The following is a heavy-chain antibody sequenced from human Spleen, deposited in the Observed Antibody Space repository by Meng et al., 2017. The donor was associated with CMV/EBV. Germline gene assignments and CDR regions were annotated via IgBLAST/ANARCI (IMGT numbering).Heavy chain of an antibody. J-gene: IGHJ4*02. CDR2: VNPSSGGT. CDR3: ARVSYDILTGSPTYFDY. D-gene: IGHD3-9*01. Sequence: ASVKVSCKASGYIFNGYFMHWVRQAPGQGLEWMGWVNPSSGGTNYAQKFQGRVAMTRGTSISTAYMDLNSLRSDDTAVYYCARVSYDILTGSPTYFDYWGQGTLVTVSS. V-gene: IGHV1-2*02. CDR1: GYIFNGYF.